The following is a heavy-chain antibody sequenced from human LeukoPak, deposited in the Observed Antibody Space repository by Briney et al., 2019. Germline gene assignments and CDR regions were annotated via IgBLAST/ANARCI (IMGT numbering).Heavy chain of an antibody. V-gene: IGHV6-1*01. J-gene: IGHJ3*02. D-gene: IGHD5-18*01. Sequence: SQTLSLTCAISGDSVSSNSSWNWVRQSPSRGLEWLGRTYYRSKWYNDYVVSVKSRININPDTSKNQFSLQLNSVTPEDTAVYYCARGGQGDGYSADEAFDIWGQGTMVTVS. CDR2: TYYRSKWYN. CDR1: GDSVSSNSS. CDR3: ARGGQGDGYSADEAFDI.